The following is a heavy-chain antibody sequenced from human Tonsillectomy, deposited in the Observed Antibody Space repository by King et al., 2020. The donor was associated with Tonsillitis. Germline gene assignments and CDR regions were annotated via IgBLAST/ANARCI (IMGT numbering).Heavy chain of an antibody. CDR3: TKGIASMVSASDS. CDR1: GFTFSTYT. Sequence: VQLLESGGGLVQPGGSLRLSCAVSGFTFSTYTMGWVRQAPGKGLEWVSRIRGNGDSTQYADSVKGRFTISRDNSKNTLYLQMNSLRAEDTATYYCTKGIASMVSASDSWGQGTLVTVAS. J-gene: IGHJ4*02. D-gene: IGHD2-8*01. CDR2: IRGNGDST. V-gene: IGHV3-23*01.